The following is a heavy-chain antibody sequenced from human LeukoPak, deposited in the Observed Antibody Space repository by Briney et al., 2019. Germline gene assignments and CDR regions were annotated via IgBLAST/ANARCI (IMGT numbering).Heavy chain of an antibody. J-gene: IGHJ4*02. CDR3: ARGAWGYPEGRGVLDGY. Sequence: VASVKVSCKASGYTFTSYGISWVRQAPGQGLEWMGWISAYNGNTNYAQKLQGRVTMTTDTSTSTAYMELRSLRSDDTAVYYCARGAWGYPEGRGVLDGYWGQGTLVTVSS. CDR1: GYTFTSYG. D-gene: IGHD2-15*01. CDR2: ISAYNGNT. V-gene: IGHV1-18*01.